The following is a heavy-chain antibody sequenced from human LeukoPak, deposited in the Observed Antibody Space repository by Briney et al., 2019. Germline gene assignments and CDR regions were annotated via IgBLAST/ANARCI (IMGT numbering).Heavy chain of an antibody. J-gene: IGHJ5*01. CDR3: VTTTGYATTWFGY. CDR2: IKQDGSEK. CDR1: GFTFSNYW. D-gene: IGHD1-14*01. V-gene: IGHV3-7*05. Sequence: PGGSLRLSCAASGFTFSNYWMSWVRQAPGKGLEWVGNIKQDGSEKYYEDSVEGRFTISRDNAKNSLSLQMNSLRAEDTAVYYCVTTTGYATTWFGYWGQGTLVTVSS.